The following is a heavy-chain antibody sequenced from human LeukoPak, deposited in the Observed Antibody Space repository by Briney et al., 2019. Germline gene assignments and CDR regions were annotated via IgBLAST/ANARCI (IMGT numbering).Heavy chain of an antibody. Sequence: SETLSLTCAVYGGSFSGYYWSWIRQPPGKGLEWIGEINHSGSTNYNPSLKSRVTISVDTSKNQFSLKLSSVTAADTAVYYCARGLRRTWDYYHMDVWGKGTTVTVSS. CDR2: INHSGST. J-gene: IGHJ6*03. V-gene: IGHV4-34*01. CDR3: ARGLRRTWDYYHMDV. D-gene: IGHD1-7*01. CDR1: GGSFSGYY.